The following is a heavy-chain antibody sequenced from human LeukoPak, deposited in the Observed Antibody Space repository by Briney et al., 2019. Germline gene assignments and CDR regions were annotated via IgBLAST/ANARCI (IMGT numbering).Heavy chain of an antibody. Sequence: GGSLRHSCAASGFTFSSYWMHWVRQAPGKGLVWVSRINSDGSSTNDADSVKGRFTNSRDNAKNTRYLQMNSLRVEDTAVYYCARDYTTAVACKLLSYWAQAPLVTVSS. CDR3: ARDYTTAVACKLLSY. CDR1: GFTFSSYW. CDR2: INSDGSST. D-gene: IGHD6-19*01. J-gene: IGHJ4*02. V-gene: IGHV3-74*01.